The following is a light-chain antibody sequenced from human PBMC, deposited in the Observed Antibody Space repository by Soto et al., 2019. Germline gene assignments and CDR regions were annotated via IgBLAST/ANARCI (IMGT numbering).Light chain of an antibody. CDR2: LGS. J-gene: IGKJ1*01. V-gene: IGKV2-28*01. CDR3: IQALQTPER. CDR1: QSLLHSNGYNY. Sequence: IVMTQSPLSLPVTPGEPASISCRSSQSLLHSNGYNYLDWYLQKPGQSPQLLIYLGSNRASGVPDRFSGSGTGTDFTLKISRVEAEDVGVYYCIQALQTPERFVEGPKVDIK.